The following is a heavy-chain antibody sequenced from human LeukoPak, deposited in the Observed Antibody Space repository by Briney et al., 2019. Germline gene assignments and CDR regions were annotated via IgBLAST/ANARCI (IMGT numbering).Heavy chain of an antibody. Sequence: GGSLRLSCAASGFTFSSYWMSWVRQAPGKGLEWVANIKQDGSEKYYVDSVKGRFTISRDNAKNSLYLQMNSLRAEDTAVYYCARVGGDSSGYYDYWGQGTPVTVSS. CDR3: ARVGGDSSGYYDY. D-gene: IGHD3-22*01. CDR2: IKQDGSEK. J-gene: IGHJ4*02. V-gene: IGHV3-7*01. CDR1: GFTFSSYW.